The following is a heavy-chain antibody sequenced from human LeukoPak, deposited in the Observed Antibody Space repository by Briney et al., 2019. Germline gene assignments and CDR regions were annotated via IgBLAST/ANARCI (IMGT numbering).Heavy chain of an antibody. V-gene: IGHV2-5*01. CDR2: IYWNDDK. Sequence: SGPTLVNPTQTLTLTCTFSGFSLSTTGVGVGWIRQPPGKALEWLALIYWNDDKRYSPSLKSRLTITKGTSKNQVVLTMTNMDPVDTATYYCAHRGTAVAGTWAFDIWGQGTMVTVSS. CDR1: GFSLSTTGVG. J-gene: IGHJ3*02. CDR3: AHRGTAVAGTWAFDI. D-gene: IGHD6-19*01.